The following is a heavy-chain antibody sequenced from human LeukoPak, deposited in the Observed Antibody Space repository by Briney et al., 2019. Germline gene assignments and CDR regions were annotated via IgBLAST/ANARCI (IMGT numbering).Heavy chain of an antibody. D-gene: IGHD6-13*01. CDR3: ARKYSSSWYDALGI. Sequence: SQTLSLTCAISGDTVSSNSAAWNWIRQSPSRGLEWLGRTYYRSKWYNDYALSVKSRITINADTSKNQFSLQLNSVTPEDTAVYYCARKYSSSWYDALGIWGQGTLVTVSS. CDR1: GDTVSSNSAA. CDR2: TYYRSKWYN. J-gene: IGHJ3*02. V-gene: IGHV6-1*01.